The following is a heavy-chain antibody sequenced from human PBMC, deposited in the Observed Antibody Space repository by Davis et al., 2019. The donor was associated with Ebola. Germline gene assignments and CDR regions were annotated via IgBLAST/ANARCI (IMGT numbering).Heavy chain of an antibody. V-gene: IGHV3-9*01. CDR2: ISWVSTSI. CDR3: VRDRTGTTSGDFDS. Sequence: PGGSLRLSCAASGFTFDDYGMHWVRQRPGKGLEWVSGISWVSTSIGYADSVRGRFTISRDNAKNALYLQMNSLRTEDTALYYCVRDRTGTTSGDFDSWGQGTLVTVSS. D-gene: IGHD1/OR15-1a*01. J-gene: IGHJ4*02. CDR1: GFTFDDYG.